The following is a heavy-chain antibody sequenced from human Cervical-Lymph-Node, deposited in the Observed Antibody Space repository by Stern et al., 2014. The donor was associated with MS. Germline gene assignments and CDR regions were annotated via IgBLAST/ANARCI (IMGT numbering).Heavy chain of an antibody. J-gene: IGHJ6*02. V-gene: IGHV2-26*01. D-gene: IGHD3-10*01. CDR2: FFSNDEK. Sequence: QITLKESGPVLVKPTETLTLTCTVSGFSLSNTRMRVTWIRQPPGKALEWLAPFFSNDEKSCNTSLRSRLTISKDTSKSQVVLTMTNVDPVDTATYYCARMSAGSRYYYGLDVWGQGTTVIVSS. CDR3: ARMSAGSRYYYGLDV. CDR1: GFSLSNTRMR.